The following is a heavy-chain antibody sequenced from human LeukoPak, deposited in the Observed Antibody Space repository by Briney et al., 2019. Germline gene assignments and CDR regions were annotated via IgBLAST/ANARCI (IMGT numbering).Heavy chain of an antibody. CDR1: GFTFGKYW. Sequence: PGGSLRLSCVASGFTFGKYWMSWVRQAPGKGLEWVSAISGSGGSTYYADSVKGRFTISRDNSKNTLYLQMNSLRAEDTAVYYCAKGSPRITMIVVVTPDYWGQGTLVTVSS. J-gene: IGHJ4*02. CDR3: AKGSPRITMIVVVTPDY. V-gene: IGHV3-23*01. D-gene: IGHD3-22*01. CDR2: ISGSGGST.